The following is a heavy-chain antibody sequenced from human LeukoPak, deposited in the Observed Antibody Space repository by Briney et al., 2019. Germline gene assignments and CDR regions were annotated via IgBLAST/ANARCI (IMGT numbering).Heavy chain of an antibody. CDR1: GFTFSSYG. J-gene: IGHJ4*02. D-gene: IGHD6-19*01. CDR3: AREHTPFGSGCTAAY. CDR2: ISPSSSTI. V-gene: IGHV3-48*01. Sequence: AGSLRLSCAASGFTFSSYGMNWVRQAPGKGLEWVSYISPSSSTIYYADSGKGRFTISRDNAKNSLYLQMNSLRAEDTAVYYCAREHTPFGSGCTAAYWGQGTLVTVSS.